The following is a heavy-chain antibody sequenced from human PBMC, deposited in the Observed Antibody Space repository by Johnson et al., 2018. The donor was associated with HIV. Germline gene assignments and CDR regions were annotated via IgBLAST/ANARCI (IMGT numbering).Heavy chain of an antibody. Sequence: VQLVESGGGVVRPGGSLRLSCTVAGFRFDDYAMHWVRHAPGQGLEWVSGIRWTSGRLGYADSVKGRFTLSRANAKNSLYLQMTSLRAEDTAVYYCAGPYYSSGWYLEEGVDAFDIWGQGTMVTVSS. V-gene: IGHV3-9*01. CDR3: AGPYYSSGWYLEEGVDAFDI. D-gene: IGHD6-19*01. CDR2: IRWTSGRL. CDR1: GFRFDDYA. J-gene: IGHJ3*02.